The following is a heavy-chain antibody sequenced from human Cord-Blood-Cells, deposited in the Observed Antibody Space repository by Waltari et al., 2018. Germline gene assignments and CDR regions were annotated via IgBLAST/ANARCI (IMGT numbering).Heavy chain of an antibody. J-gene: IGHJ3*02. V-gene: IGHV1-24*01. CDR2: CDPEDGET. Sequence: QVQLVQSGAEVKKPGASVKVSCKVSGYTIHELSMHWVRQVPGKGPEWMGGCDPEDGETIYAQKFQGRVTMTEDTSTDTAYMELSSLRSEDTAVYYCATDLTGDLRDAFDIWGQGTMVTVSS. CDR1: GYTIHELS. D-gene: IGHD7-27*01. CDR3: ATDLTGDLRDAFDI.